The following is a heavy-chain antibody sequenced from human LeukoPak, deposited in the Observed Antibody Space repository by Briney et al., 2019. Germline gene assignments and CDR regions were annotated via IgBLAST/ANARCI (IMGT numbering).Heavy chain of an antibody. V-gene: IGHV3-30*18. D-gene: IGHD3-10*01. CDR1: GFTFSSYG. Sequence: GGSLRLSCAASGFTFSSYGMHWVRQAPGKGLEWVAVISYDGSNKYYADSVKGRFTISRDNSKNTLYPQMNSLSSEDTAVYYCAKERGWFGDLSYSFDSWGQGTLVTVSS. J-gene: IGHJ4*02. CDR3: AKERGWFGDLSYSFDS. CDR2: ISYDGSNK.